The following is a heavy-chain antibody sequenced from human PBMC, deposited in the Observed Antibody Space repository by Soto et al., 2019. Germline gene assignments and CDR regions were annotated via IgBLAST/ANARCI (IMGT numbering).Heavy chain of an antibody. D-gene: IGHD2-2*02. V-gene: IGHV3-23*01. CDR2: ISGNGGNT. CDR1: GFTFSNHA. Sequence: GGSLRLSCAATGFTFSNHAMSWVRQAPGKGLEWVAGISGNGGNTYYAESVKGRFTISRDNSKNTLYVQMNSLRAEDTAVYYCAREYTAWPLAYGLDVWGQGTTVTVSS. J-gene: IGHJ6*02. CDR3: AREYTAWPLAYGLDV.